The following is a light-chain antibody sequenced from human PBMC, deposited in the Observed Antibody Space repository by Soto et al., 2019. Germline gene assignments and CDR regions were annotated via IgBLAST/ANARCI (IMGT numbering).Light chain of an antibody. CDR2: RNT. J-gene: IGLJ2*01. Sequence: QSVLTQPPSVSATPGQRVVISCSGSSSNIGSNTVNWYQQFPGTAPQLLFFRNTQRPSGVPDRFSASKSGTSASLAISGLQSRDEAYYYCAAWDDSLEGMVFGGGTKLTVL. CDR1: SSNIGSNT. CDR3: AAWDDSLEGMV. V-gene: IGLV1-44*01.